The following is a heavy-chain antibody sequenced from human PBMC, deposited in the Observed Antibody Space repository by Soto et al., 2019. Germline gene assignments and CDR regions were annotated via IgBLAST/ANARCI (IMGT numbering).Heavy chain of an antibody. V-gene: IGHV2-5*02. J-gene: IGHJ4*02. CDR3: ARIREALPLRVALDF. CDR1: GFSLYTSGVG. Sequence: QITLKESGPPLVKPTQTLTLTCTFSGFSLYTSGVGVGWIRQPPGKALEWLALILWDDNERYNPSLQSRLPITQDTSINRVVLTMTNMDAVDTVTYYCARIREALPLRVALDFWGQGTLVTVSS. CDR2: ILWDDNE. D-gene: IGHD6-6*01.